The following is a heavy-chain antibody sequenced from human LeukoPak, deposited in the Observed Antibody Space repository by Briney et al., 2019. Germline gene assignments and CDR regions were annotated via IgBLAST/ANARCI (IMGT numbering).Heavy chain of an antibody. Sequence: PSETLSLTCTVSGGSISNYYWSWIRQPPGKGLEWIGYIFYSGSTNYNPSLKSRVTISVDTSKNQFSLKLSSVTAADTAVYYCARYQYGSGTAFDPWGQGTLVTVSS. CDR2: IFYSGST. V-gene: IGHV4-59*01. CDR3: ARYQYGSGTAFDP. CDR1: GGSISNYY. J-gene: IGHJ5*02. D-gene: IGHD3-10*01.